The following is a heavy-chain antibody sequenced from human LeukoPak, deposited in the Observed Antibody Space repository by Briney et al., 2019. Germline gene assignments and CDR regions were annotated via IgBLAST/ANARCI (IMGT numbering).Heavy chain of an antibody. D-gene: IGHD3-10*01. V-gene: IGHV3-30-3*01. J-gene: IGHJ4*02. CDR2: ISYDGSNK. CDR3: AKDRGGRSYASGSFYDFDY. Sequence: GRSLRLSCAASGFTFSSYAMHWVRQAPGKGLEWVAVISYDGSNKYYADSVKGRFTISRDNSKSTPYLQMNSLRADDSAIYYCAKDRGGRSYASGSFYDFDYWGQGTLVTVPS. CDR1: GFTFSSYA.